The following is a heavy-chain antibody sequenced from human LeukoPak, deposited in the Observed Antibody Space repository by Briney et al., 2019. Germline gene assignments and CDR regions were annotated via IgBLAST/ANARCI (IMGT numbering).Heavy chain of an antibody. CDR3: ARSEALYDILTGYRFDY. D-gene: IGHD3-9*01. Sequence: GRSLRLSCAASGFTFSSYAMHWVRQAPGKGLEWVAVISYDGSNKYYADSVKGRFTISRDNSKNTLYLQMNSLRAEDTAVYYCARSEALYDILTGYRFDYWAREPWSPSPQ. J-gene: IGHJ4*02. CDR1: GFTFSSYA. CDR2: ISYDGSNK. V-gene: IGHV3-30*04.